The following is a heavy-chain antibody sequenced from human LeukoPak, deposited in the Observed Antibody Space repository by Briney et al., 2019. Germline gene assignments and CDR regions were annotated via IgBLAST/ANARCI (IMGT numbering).Heavy chain of an antibody. CDR2: ISGSGGST. Sequence: GGTLRLSCAASGFTFSSYGMSWVRQAPGKGLEWVSAISGSGGSTYYADSVKGRFTISRDNSKNTLYLQMNSLRAEDTAVYYCAKAIAAAGTGGYFDYWGQGTLVTVSS. CDR1: GFTFSSYG. CDR3: AKAIAAAGTGGYFDY. D-gene: IGHD6-13*01. V-gene: IGHV3-23*01. J-gene: IGHJ4*02.